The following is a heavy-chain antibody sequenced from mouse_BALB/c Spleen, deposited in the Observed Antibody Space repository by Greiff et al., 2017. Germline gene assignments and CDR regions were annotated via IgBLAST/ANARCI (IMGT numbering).Heavy chain of an antibody. CDR2: ISDGGSYT. CDR1: GFTFSDYY. Sequence: DVQLQESGGGLVKPGGSLKLSCAASGFTFSDYYMYWVRQTPEKRLEWVATISDGGSYTYYPDSVKGRFTISRDNAKNNLYLQMSSLKSEDTAMYYCARGVRRSLFDYWGQGTTLTVSS. D-gene: IGHD2-14*01. CDR3: ARGVRRSLFDY. V-gene: IGHV5-4*02. J-gene: IGHJ2*01.